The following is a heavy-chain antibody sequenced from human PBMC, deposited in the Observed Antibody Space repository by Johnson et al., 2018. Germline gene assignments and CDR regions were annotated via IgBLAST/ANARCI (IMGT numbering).Heavy chain of an antibody. D-gene: IGHD3-9*01. J-gene: IGHJ4*02. Sequence: QVQLQESGPGLVKPSETLSLTCTVSGGSIISYYWSWIRLPPGKGLEWIGYIYHSGSTNYNPSLTSRVTISVDTSKSQFSLKLSSVTAADPAGYYCASPSRTNYDILTGYYDAMGYFDYWGQGTLVTVSS. V-gene: IGHV4-59*01. CDR3: ASPSRTNYDILTGYYDAMGYFDY. CDR1: GGSIISYY. CDR2: IYHSGST.